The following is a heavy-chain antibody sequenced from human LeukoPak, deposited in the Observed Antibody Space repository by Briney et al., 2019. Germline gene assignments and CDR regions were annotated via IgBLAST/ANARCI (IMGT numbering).Heavy chain of an antibody. CDR3: AKETSSGWLGYYYYYMDV. Sequence: SGGSLRLSCAASGFTFSSYEMNWVRQAPGKGLEWVSAISGSGGSTYYADSVKGRFTISRDNSKNTLYLQMNSLRAEDTAVYYCAKETSSGWLGYYYYYMDVWGKGTTVTISS. D-gene: IGHD6-19*01. CDR1: GFTFSSYE. V-gene: IGHV3-23*01. CDR2: ISGSGGST. J-gene: IGHJ6*03.